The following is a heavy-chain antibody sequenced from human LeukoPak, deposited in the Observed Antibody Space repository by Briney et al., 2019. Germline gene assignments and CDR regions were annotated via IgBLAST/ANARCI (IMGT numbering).Heavy chain of an antibody. D-gene: IGHD2-21*01. CDR3: ARADRLHGGPYLIGP. CDR2: INPNSGGT. Sequence: ASVKVSCKASGYSFTDYYMHWVRQAPGQGLEWMGRINPNSGGTSSARKFQGRVTMTRDTSIATVYMEVSWLTSDDTAIYYCARADRLHGGPYLIGPWGQGTLVTVSS. V-gene: IGHV1-2*06. J-gene: IGHJ5*02. CDR1: GYSFTDYY.